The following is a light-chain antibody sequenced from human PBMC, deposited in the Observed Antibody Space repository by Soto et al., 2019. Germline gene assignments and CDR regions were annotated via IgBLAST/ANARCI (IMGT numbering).Light chain of an antibody. J-gene: IGKJ1*01. CDR3: QRFGTSPPWT. CDR2: GTS. CDR1: QSLSSSY. V-gene: IGKV3-20*01. Sequence: EIVLTQSPGTLSLSPGERATLSCRASQSLSSSYLAWYQQKPGQAPRLLIYGTSIRATGIPDRFSGSGSGTDFTLTITRLEPEDFAVYYCQRFGTSPPWTFGQGTK.